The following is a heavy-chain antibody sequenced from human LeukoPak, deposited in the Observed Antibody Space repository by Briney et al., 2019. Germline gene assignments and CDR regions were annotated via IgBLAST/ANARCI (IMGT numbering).Heavy chain of an antibody. CDR2: ITSTSSRSNI. V-gene: IGHV3-21*01. CDR3: ARIGNAYYYYYYMDV. J-gene: IGHJ6*03. Sequence: GGSLRLSCAASGFNFRDYSMNWVRHAPRKNLEWVSSITSTSSRSNIFYSDSVQGRFTISRDNAKKSLYLQMNSLRAEDTAVYYCARIGNAYYYYYYMDVWGKGTTVSVSS. CDR1: GFNFRDYS. D-gene: IGHD3-10*01.